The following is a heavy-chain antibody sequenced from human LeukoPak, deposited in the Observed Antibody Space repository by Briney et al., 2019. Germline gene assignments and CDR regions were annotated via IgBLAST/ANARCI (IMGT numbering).Heavy chain of an antibody. Sequence: ASVKVSCKTSGDTFTSYDINWVRQATGQGLEWMGWMNPRSGNTIYTQKFQGRVAITRDTSTSTAYMELSSLRSEDTAVYYCARGGTLVQGVTILYGMDVRGQGTTVTVSS. CDR2: MNPRSGNT. CDR1: GDTFTSYD. V-gene: IGHV1-8*01. CDR3: ARGGTLVQGVTILYGMDV. D-gene: IGHD3-10*01. J-gene: IGHJ6*02.